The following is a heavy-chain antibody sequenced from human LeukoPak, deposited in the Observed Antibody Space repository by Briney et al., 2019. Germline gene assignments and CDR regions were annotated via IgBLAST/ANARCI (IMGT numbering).Heavy chain of an antibody. CDR2: INHSGST. D-gene: IGHD6-13*01. Sequence: SETLSLTCAVSGGSFSGYYWSWLRQPPGKGLEWIGEINHSGSTNYNPSLKSRVTISVDTSKNQFSLKLSSVTAADTAVYYCASRAIAAPRKPFDYWGQGTLVTVSS. J-gene: IGHJ4*02. V-gene: IGHV4-34*01. CDR1: GGSFSGYY. CDR3: ASRAIAAPRKPFDY.